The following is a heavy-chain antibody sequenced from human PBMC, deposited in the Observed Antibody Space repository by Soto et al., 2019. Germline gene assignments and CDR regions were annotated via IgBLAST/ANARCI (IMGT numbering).Heavy chain of an antibody. CDR3: ARDSEIQSATVTTSYDYYYGMDV. J-gene: IGHJ6*02. CDR2: IWYDGSNK. D-gene: IGHD4-17*01. V-gene: IGHV3-33*01. Sequence: GGSLRLSCAASGFTFSSYGMHWVRQAPGKGLEWVAVIWYDGSNKYYADSVKGRFTISRDNSKNTLYLQMNSLRAEDTAVYYCARDSEIQSATVTTSYDYYYGMDVWGQGTTVTVSS. CDR1: GFTFSSYG.